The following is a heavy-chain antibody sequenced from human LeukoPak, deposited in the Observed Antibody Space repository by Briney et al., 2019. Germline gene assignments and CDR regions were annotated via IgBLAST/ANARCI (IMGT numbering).Heavy chain of an antibody. CDR2: IYYSGST. J-gene: IGHJ4*02. Sequence: IRGRRGIELKWIGYIYYSGSTKYNPSLKSRVTISVDTSKNQFSLKLSSVTAADTAVYYCARVPRVYATRLGYFDYWGQGTLVSVSS. D-gene: IGHD2-8*01. CDR3: ARVPRVYATRLGYFDY. V-gene: IGHV4-59*12.